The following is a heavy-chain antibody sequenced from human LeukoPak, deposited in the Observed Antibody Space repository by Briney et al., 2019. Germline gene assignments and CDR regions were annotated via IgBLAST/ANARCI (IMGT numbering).Heavy chain of an antibody. V-gene: IGHV4-34*01. D-gene: IGHD6-13*01. CDR1: GGSFSGYY. Sequence: PSETLSLTCAVYGGSFSGYYWSWIRQPPGKGLEWIGEINHSGSTNYNPSLKSRVTISVDTSKNQFSLKLSSVTAADTAVYYCARDGIAAAGGFSHPLFDPWGQGTLVTVSS. J-gene: IGHJ5*02. CDR3: ARDGIAAAGGFSHPLFDP. CDR2: INHSGST.